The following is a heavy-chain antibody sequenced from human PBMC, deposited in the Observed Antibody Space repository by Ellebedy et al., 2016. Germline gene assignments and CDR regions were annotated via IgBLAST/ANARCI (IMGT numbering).Heavy chain of an antibody. D-gene: IGHD1/OR15-1a*01. CDR2: IYSGGST. V-gene: IGHV3-53*01. CDR1: GLTVSSNY. Sequence: GGSLRLSCAASGLTVSSNYMSWVRQAPGKGLEWVSVIYSGGSTYYADSVKGRFTISRDNSKNTLYLQMNSLRAEDTAVYYCARGPETTWYFDLWGRGTLVTVSS. J-gene: IGHJ2*01. CDR3: ARGPETTWYFDL.